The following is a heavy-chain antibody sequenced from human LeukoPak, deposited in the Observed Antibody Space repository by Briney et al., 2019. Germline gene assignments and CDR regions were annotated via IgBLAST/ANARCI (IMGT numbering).Heavy chain of an antibody. CDR2: ISGSGGST. CDR1: GFTFSSYA. J-gene: IGHJ4*02. CDR3: AKVPRPGYSYGYFY. V-gene: IGHV3-23*01. D-gene: IGHD5-18*01. Sequence: PGGSLRLSCAASGFTFSSYAMSWVRQAPGKGLEWVSAISGSGGSTYYADSVKGRFTISRDNSKNTLYLQMNSLRAEDTAVYYCAKVPRPGYSYGYFYWGQGTLATVSS.